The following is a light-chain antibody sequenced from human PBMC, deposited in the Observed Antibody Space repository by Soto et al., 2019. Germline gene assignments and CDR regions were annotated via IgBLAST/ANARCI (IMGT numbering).Light chain of an antibody. V-gene: IGKV4-1*01. CDR3: QQYYSSPLT. J-gene: IGKJ4*01. Sequence: DIVMTQSPDSLAVSLGERATINCKSSQSVLYSSNNKTYLAWYQQKPGQPPKLLIYWASTRESGVPDRFIGSGSGTDFPLTISSLQAEDLAVYYWQQYYSSPLTFCGGTKVESK. CDR2: WAS. CDR1: QSVLYSSNNKTY.